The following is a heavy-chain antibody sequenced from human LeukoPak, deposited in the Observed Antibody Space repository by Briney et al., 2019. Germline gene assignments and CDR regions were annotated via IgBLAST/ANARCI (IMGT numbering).Heavy chain of an antibody. Sequence: ASLKVSCQASGYTFTDYYMHGVRQAPGQGLEWMGWIKPNSGGSHYPQRFQGRVTMTRDTSISTAYMELSSLTSDDTAIYYCATGSPLDGSIGWPTHYHGGQGALVTVSS. J-gene: IGHJ4*02. CDR3: ATGSPLDGSIGWPTHYH. V-gene: IGHV1-2*02. CDR1: GYTFTDYY. CDR2: IKPNSGGS. D-gene: IGHD6-19*01.